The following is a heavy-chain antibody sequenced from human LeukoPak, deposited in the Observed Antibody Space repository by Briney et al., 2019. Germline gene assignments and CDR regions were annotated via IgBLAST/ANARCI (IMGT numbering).Heavy chain of an antibody. Sequence: EPGGSLRLSCAASGFTFSNYWVHWVRQAPGKGLEWVSAISGNAAGTYYADSVKGRFTISRDNSKNTLYLQMSSLRAEDTAVYYCAKAIATTGKPVFDYWGQGTLVTVSS. D-gene: IGHD6-13*01. CDR2: ISGNAAGT. CDR1: GFTFSNYW. CDR3: AKAIATTGKPVFDY. J-gene: IGHJ4*02. V-gene: IGHV3-23*01.